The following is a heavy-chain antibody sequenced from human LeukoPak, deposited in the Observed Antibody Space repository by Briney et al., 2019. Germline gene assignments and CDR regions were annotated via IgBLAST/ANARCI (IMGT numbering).Heavy chain of an antibody. D-gene: IGHD6-19*01. CDR2: ISGDGGST. CDR3: AKVDWVYSSGWRPYDY. V-gene: IGHV3-43*02. Sequence: GGSLRLSCAASGFTFDDYAMHWVRQAPGKGLEWFSLISGDGGSTYSADSVKCRFALSRDNSKNSLYLQMNSLRTEDTALYYCAKVDWVYSSGWRPYDYWGQGTLVTVSS. CDR1: GFTFDDYA. J-gene: IGHJ4*02.